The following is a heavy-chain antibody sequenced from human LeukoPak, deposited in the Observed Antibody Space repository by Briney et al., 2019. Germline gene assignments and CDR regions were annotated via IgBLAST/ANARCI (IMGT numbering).Heavy chain of an antibody. CDR1: GFTFNNYA. CDR2: ISGSVGST. Sequence: GGSLRLSCAASGFTFNNYAMSWVRQAPGKGLEWVSVISGSVGSTYYADSVKGRFTISRDNSKNTLYLQMNSLRAEDTAVYFCAKDILTGYYAPFDYWGQGTLVTASS. CDR3: AKDILTGYYAPFDY. J-gene: IGHJ4*02. V-gene: IGHV3-23*01. D-gene: IGHD3-9*01.